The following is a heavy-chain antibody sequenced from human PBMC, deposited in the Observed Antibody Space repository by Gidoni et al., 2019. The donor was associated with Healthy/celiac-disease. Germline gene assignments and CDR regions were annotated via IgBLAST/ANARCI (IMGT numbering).Heavy chain of an antibody. D-gene: IGHD3-10*01. CDR1: GFTFSSYS. Sequence: EVQLVESGGGLVQPGGSLRLSCAASGFTFSSYSMNWVRQAPGKGLEWVSYISSSSSTIYYADSVKGRFTISRDKAKNSLYLQMNSLRAEDTAVYYCARSRDFGEYYYYYGMDVWGQGTTVTVSS. J-gene: IGHJ6*02. CDR3: ARSRDFGEYYYYYGMDV. V-gene: IGHV3-48*01. CDR2: ISSSSSTI.